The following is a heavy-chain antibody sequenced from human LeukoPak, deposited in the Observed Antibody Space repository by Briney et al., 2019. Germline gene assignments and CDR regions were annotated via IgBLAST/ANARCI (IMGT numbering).Heavy chain of an antibody. J-gene: IGHJ4*02. V-gene: IGHV1-2*02. CDR2: INPNSGGT. CDR1: GYTFTGYY. D-gene: IGHD6-13*01. Sequence: ASVKVSCKASGYTFTGYYMHWVRQAPGQGLEWMGWINPNSGGTNYAQKFRGRVTMTRDTSISTAYMELSRLRSDDTAVYYCARLGGELVPFFDYWGQGTLVTVSS. CDR3: ARLGGELVPFFDY.